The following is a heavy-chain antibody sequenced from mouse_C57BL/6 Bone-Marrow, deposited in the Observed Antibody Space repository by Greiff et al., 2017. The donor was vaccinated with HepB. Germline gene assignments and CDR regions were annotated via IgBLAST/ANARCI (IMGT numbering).Heavy chain of an antibody. CDR1: GYTFTSYW. V-gene: IGHV1-69*01. D-gene: IGHD3-2*02. Sequence: VKLQQPGAELVMPGASVKLSCKASGYTFTSYWMHWVKQRPGQGLEWIGEIDPSDSNTNYNQKFKGKSTLTVDKSSSTAYMQLSSLTSEDSAVYYCARWAAQATVRAMDYWGQGTSVTVSS. J-gene: IGHJ4*01. CDR3: ARWAAQATVRAMDY. CDR2: IDPSDSNT.